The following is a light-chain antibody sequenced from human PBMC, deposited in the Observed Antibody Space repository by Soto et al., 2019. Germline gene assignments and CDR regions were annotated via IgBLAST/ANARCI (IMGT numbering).Light chain of an antibody. V-gene: IGLV2-14*03. CDR1: SSDVGGYNF. J-gene: IGLJ3*02. CDR3: SSCRGITALV. Sequence: QSVLTQPASVSGSPGQSITISCTGTSSDVGGYNFVSWYQQRPGKAPKLMIYEVSNRPSGVSNRFSGSKSGITASLTISGLQVEDEADYYCSSCRGITALVFGGGTKVTVL. CDR2: EVS.